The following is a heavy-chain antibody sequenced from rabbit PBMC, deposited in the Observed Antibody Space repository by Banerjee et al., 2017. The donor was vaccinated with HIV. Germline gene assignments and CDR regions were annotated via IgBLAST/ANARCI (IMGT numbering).Heavy chain of an antibody. CDR3: ARATGYGSTSFHPTRLDL. J-gene: IGHJ3*01. CDR1: AFSFSNKYV. Sequence: QEQLEESGGDLVKPEGSLTLTCTASAFSFSNKYVMCWVRQAPGKGLEWIACINTSSGNTVYARWAKGRFTISKTSSTTVTLQMTSLTAADTATYFCARATGYGSTSFHPTRLDLWGPGTLVTVS. D-gene: IGHD5-1*01. CDR2: INTSSGNT. V-gene: IGHV1S45*01.